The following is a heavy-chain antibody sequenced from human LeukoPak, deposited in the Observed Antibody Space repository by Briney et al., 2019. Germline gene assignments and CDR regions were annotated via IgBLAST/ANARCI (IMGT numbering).Heavy chain of an antibody. CDR1: GFTFSSYW. Sequence: QPGGSLRLSCAASGFTFSSYWMSWVRQAPGKGLEWVANIKQDGSEKYYVDSVKGRFTISRDNAKNSLYLQMNSLRAEDTAVYYCARVSTIFGVVRYAFDIWGQGTMVTVSS. CDR2: IKQDGSEK. J-gene: IGHJ3*02. CDR3: ARVSTIFGVVRYAFDI. V-gene: IGHV3-7*01. D-gene: IGHD3-3*01.